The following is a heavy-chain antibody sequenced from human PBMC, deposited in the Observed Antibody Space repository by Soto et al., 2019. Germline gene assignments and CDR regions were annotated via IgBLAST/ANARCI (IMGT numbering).Heavy chain of an antibody. D-gene: IGHD1-26*01. CDR3: ARDRGVGAPYYYYGMDV. CDR1: GYAFTSYG. CDR2: ISAYNGNT. J-gene: IGHJ6*02. Sequence: QVQLVQTGAEVRKPGAQVKVSCKASGYAFTSYGISWVRQASGQGLEWMGWISAYNGNTNYAQKLQGRVTMTTDTSTSTAYMELRSLRSDDTAVYYCARDRGVGAPYYYYGMDVWGQGTTVTVSS. V-gene: IGHV1-18*01.